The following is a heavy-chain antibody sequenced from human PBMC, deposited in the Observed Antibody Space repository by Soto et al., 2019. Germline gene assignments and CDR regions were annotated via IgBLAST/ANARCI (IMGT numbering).Heavy chain of an antibody. Sequence: QVQLQESGPGLVKPSETLSLTCTVSGGSISSYYWSWIRQPPGKGLEWIGYIYYSGSTNYNPSLKNRVTLSVDTSKNQFSLKLSSVAAADTAVYYCARQGLRSSAFDIWGQGTMVTVSS. J-gene: IGHJ3*02. CDR3: ARQGLRSSAFDI. CDR2: IYYSGST. V-gene: IGHV4-59*08. D-gene: IGHD5-12*01. CDR1: GGSISSYY.